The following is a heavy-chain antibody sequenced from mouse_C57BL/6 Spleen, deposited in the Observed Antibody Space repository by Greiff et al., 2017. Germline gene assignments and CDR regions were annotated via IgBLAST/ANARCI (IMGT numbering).Heavy chain of an antibody. V-gene: IGHV1-26*01. J-gene: IGHJ4*01. CDR3: ARDDDGDYYAMDY. Sequence: EVQLQQSGPELVKPGASVKISCKASGYTFTDYYMNWVKQSHGKSLEWIGDLNPNNGGTSYNQKFKGKATLTVDKSSSTAYMERRSLTSEDSAVYYCARDDDGDYYAMDYWGQGTSVTVSS. D-gene: IGHD2-4*01. CDR1: GYTFTDYY. CDR2: LNPNNGGT.